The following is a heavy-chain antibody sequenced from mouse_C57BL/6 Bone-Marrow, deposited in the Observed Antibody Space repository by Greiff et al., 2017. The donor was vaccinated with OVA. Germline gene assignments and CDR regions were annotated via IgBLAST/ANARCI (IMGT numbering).Heavy chain of an antibody. CDR3: TNYYSNYVPFAY. V-gene: IGHV14-4*01. D-gene: IGHD2-5*01. J-gene: IGHJ3*01. Sequence: EVQGVESGAELVRPGASVKLSCTASGFNIKDDYMHWVKQRPEQGLEWIGWIDPENGDTEYASKFQGKATITADTSSNTAYLQLSSLTSEDTAVYYCTNYYSNYVPFAYWGQGTLVTVSA. CDR2: IDPENGDT. CDR1: GFNIKDDY.